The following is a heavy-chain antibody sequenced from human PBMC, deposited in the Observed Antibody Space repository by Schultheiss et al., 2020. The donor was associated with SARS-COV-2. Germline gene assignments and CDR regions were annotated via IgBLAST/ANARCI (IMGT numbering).Heavy chain of an antibody. CDR1: GASISGYH. CDR3: ARHRERIAGIVGWAYGVDV. V-gene: IGHV4-59*08. J-gene: IGHJ6*02. Sequence: SETLSLTCTVSGASISGYHWSWMRQPPGKGLEWVGHVFFTGSTDHNPSLKSRVFMSVDTSKNQFSLKLNSVTAADTAVYYCARHRERIAGIVGWAYGVDVWGQGTTVTVSS. CDR2: VFFTGST. D-gene: IGHD1-26*01.